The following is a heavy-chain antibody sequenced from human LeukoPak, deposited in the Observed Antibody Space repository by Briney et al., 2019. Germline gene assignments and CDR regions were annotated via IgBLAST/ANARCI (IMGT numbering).Heavy chain of an antibody. V-gene: IGHV3-7*01. CDR1: GFTFSSYW. D-gene: IGHD3-9*01. Sequence: GGSLRLSCAASGFTFSSYWMSWVRQAPGKGLEWVANIKQDGSEKYYVDSVKGRFTISRDNAKNSLYLQMNSLRAEDTAVYYCARDNYDILTGDSNFDYWGQGTLVTVSP. J-gene: IGHJ4*02. CDR2: IKQDGSEK. CDR3: ARDNYDILTGDSNFDY.